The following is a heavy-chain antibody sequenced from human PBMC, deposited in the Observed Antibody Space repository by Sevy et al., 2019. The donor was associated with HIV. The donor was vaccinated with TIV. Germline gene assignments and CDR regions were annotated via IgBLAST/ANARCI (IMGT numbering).Heavy chain of an antibody. V-gene: IGHV3-21*01. D-gene: IGHD3-16*02. CDR2: ISSGSSDI. CDR3: ARVGGEYDYVWGNFRSSSDY. CDR1: GFPFGSYT. Sequence: GGSLRLSCEASGFPFGSYTMTWVRQAPGKGLQWVASISSGSSDIHYAGSVKGRFTISRDNAKHSLDLQMNSLRAEDTAVYYCARVGGEYDYVWGNFRSSSDYWGQGTPVTVSS. J-gene: IGHJ4*02.